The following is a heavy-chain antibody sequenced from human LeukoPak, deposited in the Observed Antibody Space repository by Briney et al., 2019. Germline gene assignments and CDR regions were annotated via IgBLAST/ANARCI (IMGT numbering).Heavy chain of an antibody. CDR1: GFTVSSNY. V-gene: IGHV3-66*01. CDR2: IYSGGST. Sequence: GGSLRLSCGVSGFTVSSNYKSWVRQAPGKGLEWVSIIYSGGSTYYPDSVKGRFTVSRDISKNTLFLQMNSLRAEDTAVYYCARDMSSGSGSYDYWGQGTLVTVSS. D-gene: IGHD3-10*01. CDR3: ARDMSSGSGSYDY. J-gene: IGHJ4*02.